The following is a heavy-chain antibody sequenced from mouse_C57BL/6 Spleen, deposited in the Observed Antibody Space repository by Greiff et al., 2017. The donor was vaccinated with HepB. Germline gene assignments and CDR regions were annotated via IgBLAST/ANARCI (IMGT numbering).Heavy chain of an antibody. CDR3: ARLLLDY. Sequence: EVQLQQSGPELVKPGASVKISCKASGYSFTGYYVNWVKQSPDKSLEWIGEINPSTGGTTYNQKFKAKATLTVDKSSSTAYMQLKSLTSEDSAVYYCARLLLDYWGQGTTLTVSS. J-gene: IGHJ2*01. V-gene: IGHV1-42*01. D-gene: IGHD1-1*01. CDR2: INPSTGGT. CDR1: GYSFTGYY.